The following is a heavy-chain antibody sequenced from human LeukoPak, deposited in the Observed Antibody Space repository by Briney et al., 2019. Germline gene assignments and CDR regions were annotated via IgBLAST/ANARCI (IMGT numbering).Heavy chain of an antibody. V-gene: IGHV4-59*01. CDR1: GGSISSYY. CDR2: IYYSGST. Sequence: SETLSLTCTVSGGSISSYYWSWIRQPPGKGLEWIGYIYYSGSTNYNPSLKSRVTISVDTSKNQISLKLSSVTAADTAVYYCARDYYYDSSGVIWGQGTMVTVSS. D-gene: IGHD3-22*01. CDR3: ARDYYYDSSGVI. J-gene: IGHJ3*02.